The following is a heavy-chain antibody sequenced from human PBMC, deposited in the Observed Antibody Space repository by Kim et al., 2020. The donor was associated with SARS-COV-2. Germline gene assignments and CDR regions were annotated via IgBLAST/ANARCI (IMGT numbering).Heavy chain of an antibody. CDR2: TSGSGGNT. CDR1: GFTFSIHA. V-gene: IGHV3-23*01. Sequence: GGSLRLSCAASGFTFSIHAMSWVRQAPGKGLEWVSVTSGSGGNTDYADSVKGRFTISRDNSKNTLFLQMNSLRAEDTAVYFCAKGGYCATTSCFQGAYDVWAKGQWSPSLQ. D-gene: IGHD2-2*01. J-gene: IGHJ3*01. CDR3: AKGGYCATTSCFQGAYDV.